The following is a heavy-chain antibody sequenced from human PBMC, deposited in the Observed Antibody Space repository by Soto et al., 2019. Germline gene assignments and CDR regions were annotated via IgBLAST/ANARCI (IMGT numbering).Heavy chain of an antibody. D-gene: IGHD3-10*01. V-gene: IGHV1-69*06. CDR2: IIPIFGTA. CDR1: GGTFSSYA. J-gene: IGHJ6*02. Sequence: QVQLVQSGAEVKKPGSSVKVSCKASGGTFSSYAISWVRQAPGQGLEWMGGIIPIFGTANYAQKFQGRFTITADKFTSTAYMELSSVRSEDTAVYYCASPILWFGELRYGMDVWGQGTTVTVSS. CDR3: ASPILWFGELRYGMDV.